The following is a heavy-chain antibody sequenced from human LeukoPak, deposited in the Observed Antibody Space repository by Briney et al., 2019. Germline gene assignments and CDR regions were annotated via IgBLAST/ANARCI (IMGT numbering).Heavy chain of an antibody. V-gene: IGHV3-30*02. J-gene: IGHJ4*02. CDR3: AKDRGIAVAGTSDY. Sequence: GGSLRLSCAASGFTFSSYAMHWVRQAPGKGLEWVAFIRYDGSNKYYADSVKGRFTISRDNSKNTLYLQMNSLRAEDTAVYYCAKDRGIAVAGTSDYWGQGTLVTVSS. CDR2: IRYDGSNK. D-gene: IGHD6-19*01. CDR1: GFTFSSYA.